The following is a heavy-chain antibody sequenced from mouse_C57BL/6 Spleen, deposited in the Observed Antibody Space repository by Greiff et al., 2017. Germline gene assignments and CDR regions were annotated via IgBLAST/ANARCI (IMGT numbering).Heavy chain of an antibody. D-gene: IGHD1-1*01. CDR3: ARLGPDYYGSSAWFAY. CDR2: IDPSDSET. Sequence: VQLQQPGAELVRPGSSVKLSCKASGYTFTSYWMHWVKQRPIQGLEWIGNIDPSDSETHYNQKFKDKATLTVDKSSSTAYMQLSSLTSEDSAVYYCARLGPDYYGSSAWFAYWGQGTLVTVSA. CDR1: GYTFTSYW. J-gene: IGHJ3*01. V-gene: IGHV1-52*01.